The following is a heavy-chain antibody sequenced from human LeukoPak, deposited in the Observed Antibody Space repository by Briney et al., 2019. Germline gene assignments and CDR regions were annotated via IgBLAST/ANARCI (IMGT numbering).Heavy chain of an antibody. CDR3: ASTGVTLMPDAFDI. D-gene: IGHD3-10*01. Sequence: PGGSLRLSCAASGFTFSSYWMHWVRQAPGKGLVWVSRINSDGSSTSYADSVKGRSTISRDNAKNTLYLQMNSLGAEDTAVYYCASTGVTLMPDAFDIWGQGTMVTVSS. CDR2: INSDGSST. V-gene: IGHV3-74*01. CDR1: GFTFSSYW. J-gene: IGHJ3*02.